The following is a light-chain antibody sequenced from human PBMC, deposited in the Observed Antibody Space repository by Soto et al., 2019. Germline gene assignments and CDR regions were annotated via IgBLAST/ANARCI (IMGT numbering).Light chain of an antibody. CDR3: QQYNNWPHT. V-gene: IGKV3-15*01. CDR2: GAS. J-gene: IGKJ1*01. CDR1: QSVATN. Sequence: EAVLTQSPATLSVSPGERATLSCRASQSVATNLAWYQQRPGQAPRLLIYGASKRAIGLPARFSGSGSGTEFTLTITSLQSEDFAVYYCQQYNNWPHTFGQGTKMEIK.